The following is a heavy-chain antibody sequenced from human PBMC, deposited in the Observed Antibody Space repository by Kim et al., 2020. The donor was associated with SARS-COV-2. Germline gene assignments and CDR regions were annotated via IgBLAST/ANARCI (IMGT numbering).Heavy chain of an antibody. Sequence: GGSLRLSCAASGFTFSSYWMSWVRQAPGKGLEWVANIKQDGSEKYYVDSVKGRFTISRDNAKNSLYLQMNSLRAEDTAVYYCAMPQGSTYYDYVWGSYPLGYWGQGTLVTVSS. D-gene: IGHD3-16*02. CDR1: GFTFSSYW. CDR2: IKQDGSEK. CDR3: AMPQGSTYYDYVWGSYPLGY. J-gene: IGHJ4*02. V-gene: IGHV3-7*01.